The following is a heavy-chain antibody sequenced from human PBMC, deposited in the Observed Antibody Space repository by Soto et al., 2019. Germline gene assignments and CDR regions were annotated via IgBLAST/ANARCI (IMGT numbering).Heavy chain of an antibody. Sequence: LSLTCAVYGGSFSGHSWTWIRQSPGKGLEWIGDINHSGRVNYSPSLKSRVTISLDTSKNQFSLTLSAVTAADTAMYYCSTRAYDTNGYYRFDPWGQGTLVPVSS. J-gene: IGHJ5*01. V-gene: IGHV4-34*01. D-gene: IGHD3-22*01. CDR3: STRAYDTNGYYRFDP. CDR2: INHSGRV. CDR1: GGSFSGHS.